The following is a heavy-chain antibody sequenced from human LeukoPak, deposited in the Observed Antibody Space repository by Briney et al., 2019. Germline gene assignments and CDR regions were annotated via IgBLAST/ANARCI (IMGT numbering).Heavy chain of an antibody. V-gene: IGHV3-30*02. D-gene: IGHD3-3*01. CDR1: GFTVSSNY. J-gene: IGHJ4*02. CDR3: AKDRIPGITIFY. CDR2: IRYDGSNK. Sequence: GGSLRLSCAASGFTVSSNYMSWVRQAPGKGLEWVAFIRYDGSNKYYADSVKGRFTISRDNSKNTLYLQMNSLRAEDTAVYYCAKDRIPGITIFYWGQGTLVTVSS.